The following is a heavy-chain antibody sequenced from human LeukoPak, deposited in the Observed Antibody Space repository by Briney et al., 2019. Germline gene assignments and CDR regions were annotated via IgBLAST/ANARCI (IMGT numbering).Heavy chain of an antibody. D-gene: IGHD3-10*01. V-gene: IGHV1-2*02. J-gene: IGHJ6*02. CDR3: ARVRHYYGSGSYPDYYYGMDV. CDR1: GYTFTVYY. Sequence: ASVRVSSKASGYTFTVYYMHWVRQAPGQRLEWMGWIKPNSGGTNYAQKFQGRVTMTRDTSISTAYMELSRLRSDDTAVYYCARVRHYYGSGSYPDYYYGMDVWGQGTTVTVSS. CDR2: IKPNSGGT.